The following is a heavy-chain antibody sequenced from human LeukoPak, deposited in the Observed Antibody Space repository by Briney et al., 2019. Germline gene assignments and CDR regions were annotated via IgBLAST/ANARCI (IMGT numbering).Heavy chain of an antibody. V-gene: IGHV3-30*03. CDR1: GFSFSTYG. D-gene: IGHD1-26*01. CDR2: ISYDGSNK. J-gene: IGHJ3*02. CDR3: ARGGSYLSAFDI. Sequence: GGSLRLSCAASGFSFSTYGMHWVRQAPGKGLEWLSVISYDGSNKYYADSVKGRFSISRDNSKNTLYLQMNSLRAEDTAVYYCARGGSYLSAFDIWGQGTMVTVSS.